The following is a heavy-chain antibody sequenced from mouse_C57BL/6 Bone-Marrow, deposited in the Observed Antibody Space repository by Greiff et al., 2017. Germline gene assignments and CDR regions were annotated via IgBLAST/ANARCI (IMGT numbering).Heavy chain of an antibody. J-gene: IGHJ2*01. CDR2: IYPRSGNT. V-gene: IGHV1-81*01. D-gene: IGHD4-1*01. CDR1: GYTFTSYG. CDR3: ARYGETGTNFDY. Sequence: VQLQESGAELARPGASVKLSCKASGYTFTSYGISWVKQRTGQGLEWIGEIYPRSGNTYYNEKFKGKATLTADKSSSTAYMELRSLTSEDSAVYFCARYGETGTNFDYWGQGTTLTVSS.